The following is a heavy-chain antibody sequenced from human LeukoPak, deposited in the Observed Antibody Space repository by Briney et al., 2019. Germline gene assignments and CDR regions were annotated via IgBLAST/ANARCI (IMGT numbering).Heavy chain of an antibody. Sequence: GGSLRLSCAASGFTFSSYSMNWVRQAPGKGLEWVSSISSSSSYIYYADSVKGRFTISRDHAKNSLYLQMNSLRAEDTAVYYCARDTIFGNPCDYWGQGTLVTVSS. CDR3: ARDTIFGNPCDY. J-gene: IGHJ4*02. CDR1: GFTFSSYS. D-gene: IGHD3-3*01. V-gene: IGHV3-21*01. CDR2: ISSSSSYI.